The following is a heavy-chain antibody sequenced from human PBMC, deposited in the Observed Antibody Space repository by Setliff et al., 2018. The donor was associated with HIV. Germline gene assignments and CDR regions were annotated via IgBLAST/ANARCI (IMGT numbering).Heavy chain of an antibody. Sequence: ASVKVSCKASGYTFTSYGISWVRQAPGQGREWMGWISAYNGNTNYAQKFQGRVTMTTDTATSTAYMEVRSLRSDDAAVYYCARTDYGGNSGGNYFDYWGQGSLVTVSS. J-gene: IGHJ4*02. D-gene: IGHD4-17*01. CDR2: ISAYNGNT. CDR1: GYTFTSYG. CDR3: ARTDYGGNSGGNYFDY. V-gene: IGHV1-18*01.